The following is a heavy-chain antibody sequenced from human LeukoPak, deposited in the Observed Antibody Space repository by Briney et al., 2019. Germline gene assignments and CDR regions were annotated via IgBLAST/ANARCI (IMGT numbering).Heavy chain of an antibody. D-gene: IGHD6-19*01. CDR2: INPSGGST. V-gene: IGHV1-46*01. CDR3: VGFGWVHFDY. Sequence: GASVKVSYKASRYTFTSYYMHWVRQAPGQGLEWLGIINPSGGSTSYAQKFQGRVTMTRDTSTSTVYMELSSLRSEDTAVYYCVGFGWVHFDYWGQGTLVNVSS. J-gene: IGHJ4*02. CDR1: RYTFTSYY.